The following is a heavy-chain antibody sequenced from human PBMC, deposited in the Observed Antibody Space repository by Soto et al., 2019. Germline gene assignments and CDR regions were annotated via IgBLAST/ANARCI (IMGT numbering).Heavy chain of an antibody. CDR3: ARGKVVTHFDY. Sequence: QVQLVQSGAEEKKPGASVKVSCKASGYTFTSYAMHWVRQAPGQRLEWMGWINAGNGNTKYSQKFQGRVTITRDTSASAAYMELSSLRSEDTAVYYCARGKVVTHFDYWGQGTLVTVSS. CDR1: GYTFTSYA. V-gene: IGHV1-3*05. CDR2: INAGNGNT. J-gene: IGHJ4*02. D-gene: IGHD2-15*01.